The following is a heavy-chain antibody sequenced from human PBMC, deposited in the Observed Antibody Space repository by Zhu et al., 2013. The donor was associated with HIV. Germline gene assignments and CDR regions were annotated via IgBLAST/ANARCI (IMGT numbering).Heavy chain of an antibody. CDR1: GGTFSSYA. J-gene: IGHJ5*02. D-gene: IGHD3-3*01. CDR3: ARGGDTILEWSPGFDP. Sequence: QVQLVQSGAEVKKPGSSVKVSCKASGGTFSSYAINWVRQAPGQGLEWMGGIIPIFGTANYAQKFQGRVTITADESTSTAYVELGSLRSEDTAVYYCARGGDTILEWSPGFDPWGQGTLVTVSS. V-gene: IGHV1-69*01. CDR2: IIPIFGTA.